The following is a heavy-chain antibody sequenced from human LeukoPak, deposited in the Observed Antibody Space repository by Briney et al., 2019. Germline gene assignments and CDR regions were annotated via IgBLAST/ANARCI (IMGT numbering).Heavy chain of an antibody. J-gene: IGHJ4*02. D-gene: IGHD2-21*02. Sequence: SETLSLTCTVSGDSISSYYWSWIRQPAGKGLEWIGRICPGASTHYNPSLKSRLTMSVDTSKNQFSLNLSSVTAADTAVYFCARDDLRCCGGDCYLTLDHWSPGTLVTVSS. CDR3: ARDDLRCCGGDCYLTLDH. V-gene: IGHV4-4*07. CDR1: GDSISSYY. CDR2: ICPGAST.